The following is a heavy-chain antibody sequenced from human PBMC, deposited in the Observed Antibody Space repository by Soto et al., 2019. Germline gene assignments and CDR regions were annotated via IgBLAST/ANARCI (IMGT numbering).Heavy chain of an antibody. CDR3: ARDTGDGTFDF. Sequence: QVHLVQSGAEVRKSGASVKVSCKASGYTFSSYAMHWVRQAPGQRLEWMGWINAGYGNTKSSQKFQDRVTISRDTSASTAYMEPTSLRSEDTAVYYCARDTGDGTFDFWGQGTLVTVSS. V-gene: IGHV1-3*01. CDR1: GYTFSSYA. J-gene: IGHJ4*02. CDR2: INAGYGNT. D-gene: IGHD7-27*01.